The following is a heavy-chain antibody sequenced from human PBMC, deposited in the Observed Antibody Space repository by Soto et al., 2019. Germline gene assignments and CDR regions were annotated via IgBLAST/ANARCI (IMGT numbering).Heavy chain of an antibody. CDR1: GFTLSSYS. J-gene: IGHJ6*02. Sequence: ESGGGVAQPGRSLRLFCAASGFTLSSYSLHWVRQSPGKGLEWVAAISSDGTEKHYADSVKGRFTISRDNSKNTLSLQLNSLRTEDTAVYYCARMIGFSYGPANRGMDVWGQGTTVTVSS. CDR2: ISSDGTEK. V-gene: IGHV3-30*04. D-gene: IGHD5-18*01. CDR3: ARMIGFSYGPANRGMDV.